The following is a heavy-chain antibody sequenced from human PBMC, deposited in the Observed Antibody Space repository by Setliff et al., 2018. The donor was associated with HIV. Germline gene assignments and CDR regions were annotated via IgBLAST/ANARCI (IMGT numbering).Heavy chain of an antibody. J-gene: IGHJ3*02. V-gene: IGHV3-7*05. CDR1: GFTFSRYW. D-gene: IGHD5-12*01. CDR2: IKQDGSEE. CDR3: ARDSLVAAMGASAFDI. Sequence: GGSLRLPCAASGFTFSRYWMTWVRQAPGKGLEWVANIKQDGSEEHYGDSVKGRFTITRDNAENSLYLQMNSLRVEDTAVYYCARDSLVAAMGASAFDIWGHGTMVTVSS.